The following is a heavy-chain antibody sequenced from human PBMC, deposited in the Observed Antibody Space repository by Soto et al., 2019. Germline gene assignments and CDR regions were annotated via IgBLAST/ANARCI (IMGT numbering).Heavy chain of an antibody. Sequence: QVQLVESGGGVVQPGRSLRLSCAASGFTFSSYGMHWVRQAPGKGLEWVAVISYDGSNKYYADSVKGRFTISRDNSKNTLYVQVNSLRAEDTAVYYCAKGRIIGRGYCSGGSCFSDYWGKGSLVTVSS. V-gene: IGHV3-30*18. CDR3: AKGRIIGRGYCSGGSCFSDY. D-gene: IGHD2-15*01. CDR1: GFTFSSYG. CDR2: ISYDGSNK. J-gene: IGHJ4*02.